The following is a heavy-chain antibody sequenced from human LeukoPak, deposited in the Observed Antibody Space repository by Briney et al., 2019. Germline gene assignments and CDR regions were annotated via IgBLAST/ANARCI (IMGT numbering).Heavy chain of an antibody. V-gene: IGHV3-23*01. J-gene: IGHJ4*02. CDR1: GFTFSSNA. CDR3: AKAYGTNGYYQLPIDF. CDR2: ITAGGDTP. D-gene: IGHD3-22*01. Sequence: GGSLRLSCAASGFTFSSNAMTWVRQAPGKGLECVSAITAGGDTPYYADSVRGRFTISRDNSRNTLYLQLNNLRAEDTAIYYCAKAYGTNGYYQLPIDFWGQGTLVTVSS.